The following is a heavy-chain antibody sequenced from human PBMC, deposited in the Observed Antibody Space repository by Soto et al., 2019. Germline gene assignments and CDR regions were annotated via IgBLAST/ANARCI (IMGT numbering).Heavy chain of an antibody. CDR1: GFTFSDAW. V-gene: IGHV3-15*01. J-gene: IGHJ3*02. Sequence: PGGSLRLSCTGSGFTFSDAWMTWARQGPGKGLEWIGRIKSKSSTYRTTDYAAPVQGRFTISRDDSKNTVYLQMNSLKTEDTGVYYFITNDAGWSYDLLPHWDDAFEIWGQGTTVTVSS. CDR2: IKSKSSTYRTT. D-gene: IGHD3-16*01. CDR3: ITNDAGWSYDLLPHWDDAFEI.